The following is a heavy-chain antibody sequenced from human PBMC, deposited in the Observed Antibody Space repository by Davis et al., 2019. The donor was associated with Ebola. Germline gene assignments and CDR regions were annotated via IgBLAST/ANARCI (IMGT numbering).Heavy chain of an antibody. CDR2: IWYDGSNK. CDR3: ARETYYYDSSGYYSLDY. J-gene: IGHJ4*02. V-gene: IGHV3-33*01. D-gene: IGHD3-22*01. CDR1: GFNFRSYG. Sequence: GESLKISCAASGFNFRSYGMHWVRQAPDKGLEWVAVIWYDGSNKYYADSVKGRFTISRDNSKNTLYLQMNSLRAEDTAVYYCARETYYYDSSGYYSLDYWGQGTLVTVSS.